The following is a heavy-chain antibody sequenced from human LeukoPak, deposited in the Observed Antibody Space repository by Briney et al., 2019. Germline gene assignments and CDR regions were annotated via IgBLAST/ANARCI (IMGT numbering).Heavy chain of an antibody. D-gene: IGHD3-10*01. J-gene: IGHJ5*02. Sequence: ASVKVSCKASGYTFTSYDINWVRQATGQGLEWMGWMNPNSGNTGYAQKFQGRVTMTRNTSISTAYMELSSLRSEDTAVYYCARASTLWFGDYNWFDPWGQGTLVTVSS. CDR2: MNPNSGNT. CDR1: GYTFTSYD. CDR3: ARASTLWFGDYNWFDP. V-gene: IGHV1-8*01.